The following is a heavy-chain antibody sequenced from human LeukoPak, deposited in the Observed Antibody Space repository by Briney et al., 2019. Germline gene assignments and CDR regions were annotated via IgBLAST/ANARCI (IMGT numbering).Heavy chain of an antibody. CDR3: ARAPRAYCSTTGSCFQDY. Sequence: SETLSLTCTVSVGSISSGDYYWSWSRQPPGKGLEWIGYIYYSGSTYYNPSLKSRVTMSVDKSKNRFSLNLTSVTAADTAVYFCARAPRAYCSTTGSCFQDYWGQGTLVTVSP. D-gene: IGHD2-2*01. V-gene: IGHV4-30-4*08. J-gene: IGHJ4*02. CDR1: VGSISSGDYY. CDR2: IYYSGST.